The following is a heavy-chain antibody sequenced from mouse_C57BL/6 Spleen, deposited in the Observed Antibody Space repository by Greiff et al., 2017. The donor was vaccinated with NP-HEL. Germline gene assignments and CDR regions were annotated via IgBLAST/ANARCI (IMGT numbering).Heavy chain of an antibody. CDR2: IDPSDSYT. Sequence: VQLQQPGAELVMPGASVKLSCKASGYTFTSYWMHWVKQRPGQGLEWIGEIDPSDSYTNYNQKFKGKSTLTVDKSSSTAYMQLSSLTSEDSAVCYCARRGLRGDYGGKGTTLTVSS. CDR1: GYTFTSYW. V-gene: IGHV1-69*01. J-gene: IGHJ2*01. D-gene: IGHD3-1*01. CDR3: ARRGLRGDY.